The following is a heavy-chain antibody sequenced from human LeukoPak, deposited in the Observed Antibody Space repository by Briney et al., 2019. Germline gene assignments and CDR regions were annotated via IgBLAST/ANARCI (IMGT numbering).Heavy chain of an antibody. J-gene: IGHJ6*02. Sequence: GGALRLSCTASGFTFGDYAVSWVRRAPGRGLEWVGLIRRRAFGETADYAASVKGRFTISRDDSKSIAYLQMNSLKTEDTAVYYCTRERAAAAYGMDVWGQGTTVTVSS. CDR1: GFTFGDYA. V-gene: IGHV3-49*04. CDR3: TRERAAAAYGMDV. CDR2: IRRRAFGETA. D-gene: IGHD6-13*01.